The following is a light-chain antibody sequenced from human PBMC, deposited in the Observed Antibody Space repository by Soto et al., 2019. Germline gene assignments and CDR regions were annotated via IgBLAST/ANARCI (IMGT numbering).Light chain of an antibody. J-gene: IGKJ3*01. CDR3: QKYNSAPGT. V-gene: IGKV3-20*01. CDR2: GTS. CDR1: HSVSRTY. Sequence: EIVLTQSPGTLSLSPGERATLSCRASHSVSRTYLAWYQQKPGQAPRLLIYGTSDRATGTPDRFSGSGSGTDFTLTISRLEPEDSAVYYCQKYNSAPGTFGPGTKVDIK.